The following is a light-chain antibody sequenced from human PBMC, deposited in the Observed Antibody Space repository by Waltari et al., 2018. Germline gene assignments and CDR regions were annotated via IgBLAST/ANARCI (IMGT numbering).Light chain of an antibody. CDR2: NNN. CDR1: SSNIGSHT. CDR3: AAWDDSLNGLNWV. J-gene: IGLJ3*02. V-gene: IGLV1-44*01. Sequence: QSVLTQPPSASGTPGQRVTISCSGSSSNIGSHTVNWYQHLPGTAPKLLIYNNNQRPSGGPDRFSGSKSGTSASLAISGLQSEDEADYYCAAWDDSLNGLNWVFGGGTKVTVL.